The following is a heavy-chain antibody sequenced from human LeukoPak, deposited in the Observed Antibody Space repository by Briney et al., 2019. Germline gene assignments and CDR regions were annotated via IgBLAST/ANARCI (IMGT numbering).Heavy chain of an antibody. CDR1: GFSFSGST. D-gene: IGHD3-3*01. V-gene: IGHV3-73*01. J-gene: IGHJ4*02. CDR3: TTSLNFWSAEG. CDR2: IRNKPNNYAT. Sequence: GGSLRLSCAASGFSFSGSTMHWVRQASGKRLEWVGRIRNKPNNYATEYAASVKGRFTISRDDSKNTAYLQMNSLKTEDTAVYYCTTSLNFWSAEGWGQGTLVTVSS.